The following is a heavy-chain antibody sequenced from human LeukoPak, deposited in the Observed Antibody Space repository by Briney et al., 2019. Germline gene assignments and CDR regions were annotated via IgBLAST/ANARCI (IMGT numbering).Heavy chain of an antibody. V-gene: IGHV3-23*01. CDR2: ISDSGGST. CDR3: AKDLHYWGCDY. CDR1: GFTFKTNA. D-gene: IGHD3-16*01. Sequence: QPGGSLRPSCAASGFTFKTNAMSWVRQAPGKGLEWVSGISDSGGSTFYADSVKGRFTISRDNSKNTLFLQMNSLRVEDTAVYYCAKDLHYWGCDYWGQGTLVTVSS. J-gene: IGHJ4*02.